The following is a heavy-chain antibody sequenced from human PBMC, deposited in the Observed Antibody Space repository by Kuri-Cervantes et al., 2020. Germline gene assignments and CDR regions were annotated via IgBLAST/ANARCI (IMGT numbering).Heavy chain of an antibody. CDR2: IYYSGST. J-gene: IGHJ4*02. CDR1: GGSISSSSYY. CDR3: ARDRWTKGAGFDY. D-gene: IGHD2-15*01. V-gene: IGHV4-39*02. Sequence: SETLSLTCTVSGGSISSSSYYRGWIRQPPGKGLEWIGSIYYSGSTYYNPSLKSRVTISVGTSKNQFSLKLSSVTAADTAVYYCARDRWTKGAGFDYWGQGTLVTVSS.